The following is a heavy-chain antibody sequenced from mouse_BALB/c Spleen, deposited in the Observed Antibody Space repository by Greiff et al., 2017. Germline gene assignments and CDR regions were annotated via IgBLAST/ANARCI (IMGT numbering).Heavy chain of an antibody. CDR2: IYPSDSYT. CDR1: GYTFTSYW. CDR3: TRGGVGNYEAWFAY. Sequence: QVQLQQPGAELVRPGASVKLSCKASGYTFTSYWINWVKQRPGQGLEWIGNIYPSDSYTNYDQKFKDKATLTVDKSSSTAYMQLSSPTSEDSAVYDCTRGGVGNYEAWFAYWGQGTLVTVSA. V-gene: IGHV1-69*02. D-gene: IGHD2-1*01. J-gene: IGHJ3*01.